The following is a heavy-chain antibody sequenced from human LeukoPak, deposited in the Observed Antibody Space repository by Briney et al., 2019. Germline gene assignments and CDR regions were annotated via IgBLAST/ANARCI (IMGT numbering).Heavy chain of an antibody. D-gene: IGHD1-26*01. CDR2: IKQDGSEK. J-gene: IGHJ4*02. V-gene: IGHV3-7*01. Sequence: GGSLRLSCAASGFTFSSYWMSWVRQAPGKGLEWVANIKQDGSEKYYVDSVKGRFTISRDNAKNSLYLQMNSLRAGDTAVYYCARGGRYYPPYYFDYWGQGTLVTVSS. CDR3: ARGGRYYPPYYFDY. CDR1: GFTFSSYW.